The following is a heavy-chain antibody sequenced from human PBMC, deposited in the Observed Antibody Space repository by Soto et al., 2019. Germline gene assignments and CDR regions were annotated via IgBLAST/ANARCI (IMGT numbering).Heavy chain of an antibody. CDR3: VRGVLWSRYFDY. CDR2: MSYDGTTK. Sequence: QVQLVESGGGVVQPGRSLRLSCAASGFIFSNYVMYWVRQAPGKGLEWVAFMSYDGTTKYYADSVKGRFTISRDNSKNTLYLQMNNLRPEDTGVYYCVRGVLWSRYFDYWGQGTLVTVSS. J-gene: IGHJ4*02. D-gene: IGHD2-21*01. CDR1: GFIFSNYV. V-gene: IGHV3-30-3*01.